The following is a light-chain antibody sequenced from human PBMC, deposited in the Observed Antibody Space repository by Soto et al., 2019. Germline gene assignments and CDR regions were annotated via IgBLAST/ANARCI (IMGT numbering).Light chain of an antibody. CDR2: GAS. V-gene: IGKV3-20*01. CDR1: QSVSSSY. Sequence: LPQSPFPLSLSPGERATLSCRASQSVSSSYLAWYQQKPGQAPRLLIYGASSRATGIPDRFSGSGSGTDFTLTISRLEPEDFAVYYCQQYGSSPPVTFGGGTKVDIK. CDR3: QQYGSSPPVT. J-gene: IGKJ4*01.